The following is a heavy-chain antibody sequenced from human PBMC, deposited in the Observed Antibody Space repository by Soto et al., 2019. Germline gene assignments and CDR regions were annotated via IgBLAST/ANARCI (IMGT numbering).Heavy chain of an antibody. J-gene: IGHJ5*01. V-gene: IGHV3-23*01. Sequence: EVQLLESGGGLVQPGGSLRLSCAASGFTFSNYAMSWVRQAPGKGLEWVSSIHGSGDGTYYADAVKGRFTVSRDDSKGTLYIQMSRLTVDDAAIYYCAKDAVARNGVWDWFDSWGQGTLVTVAS. CDR3: AKDAVARNGVWDWFDS. CDR1: GFTFSNYA. D-gene: IGHD6-19*01. CDR2: IHGSGDGT.